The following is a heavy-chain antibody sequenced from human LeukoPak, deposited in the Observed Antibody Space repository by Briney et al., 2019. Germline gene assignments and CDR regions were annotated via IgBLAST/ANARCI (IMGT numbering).Heavy chain of an antibody. CDR2: IYYSGST. Sequence: SETLSLTCTVSGGSISSSSYYWGWIRQPPGKGLEWIGSIYYSGSTYYNPSLKSRVTISVDTSKNQFSLKLSSVTAADTAVYYCARQDYGDYHWYIDLWGRGTLVTVSS. V-gene: IGHV4-39*01. CDR3: ARQDYGDYHWYIDL. CDR1: GGSISSSSYY. D-gene: IGHD4-17*01. J-gene: IGHJ2*01.